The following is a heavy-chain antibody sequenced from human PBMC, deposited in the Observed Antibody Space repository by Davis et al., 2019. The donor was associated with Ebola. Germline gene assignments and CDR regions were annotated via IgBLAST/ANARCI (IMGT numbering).Heavy chain of an antibody. V-gene: IGHV4-34*01. J-gene: IGHJ4*02. Sequence: PGEALALTCTGSSGAMSPYYGSVRRRPTGKGLEWIGEINNRGRTYYNPSLKSRVTISIDTSRNHFSLQLRSVTAADTAVYYCASPHQIRDKDCFDLWGQGTLVTVSS. D-gene: IGHD2-2*01. CDR2: INNRGRT. CDR3: ASPHQIRDKDCFDL. CDR1: SGAMSPYY.